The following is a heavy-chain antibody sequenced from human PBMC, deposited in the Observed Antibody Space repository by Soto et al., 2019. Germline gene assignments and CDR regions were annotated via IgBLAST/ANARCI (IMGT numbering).Heavy chain of an antibody. CDR3: ARSGGGYIYASPLWF. Sequence: EMKLEQSGGGLVQPGGSLRLSCVASGFNFGEFWMSWVRQTPGRGLEWVANIKYDGSEMQYVDSVRGRFSISRDNAQNSLHLQMSSLRSDDTAVYYCARSGGGYIYASPLWFWGQGALVAVSS. V-gene: IGHV3-7*05. CDR1: GFNFGEFW. CDR2: IKYDGSEM. D-gene: IGHD2-15*01. J-gene: IGHJ4*02.